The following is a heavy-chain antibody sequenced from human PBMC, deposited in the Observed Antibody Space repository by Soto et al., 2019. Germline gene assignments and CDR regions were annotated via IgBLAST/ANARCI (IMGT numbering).Heavy chain of an antibody. J-gene: IGHJ4*02. CDR3: ARRTVNIRTFYSGLKTHCFDY. D-gene: IGHD6-19*01. CDR2: INHSGST. V-gene: IGHV4-34*01. Sequence: SETLSLTCAVYGGSFSGYYWSWIRQPPGKGLEWIGEINHSGSTNYNPSLKSRVAISVDTSKNQFSLKLKSVTAADTAIYYCARRTVNIRTFYSGLKTHCFDYWGQGAPVTVSS. CDR1: GGSFSGYY.